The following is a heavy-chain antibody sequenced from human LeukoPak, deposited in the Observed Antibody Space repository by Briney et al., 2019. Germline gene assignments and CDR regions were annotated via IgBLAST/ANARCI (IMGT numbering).Heavy chain of an antibody. D-gene: IGHD5-18*01. CDR3: ARGAYTARFPFDP. J-gene: IGHJ5*02. V-gene: IGHV3-33*01. CDR2: IWYDGSNK. Sequence: GGSLRLSCAGSGFTLSSYGMHWVRQAPGKGLEGVAVIWYDGSNKYYADSVKGRFTISRDNSKNTLYLQMNSLRAEDTAVYYCARGAYTARFPFDPWGQGTLVTVSS. CDR1: GFTLSSYG.